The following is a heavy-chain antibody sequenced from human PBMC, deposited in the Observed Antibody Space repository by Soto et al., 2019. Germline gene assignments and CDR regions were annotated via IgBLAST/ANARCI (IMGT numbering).Heavy chain of an antibody. CDR2: IVPRFGSP. CDR1: GGTFSDFA. J-gene: IGHJ6*02. D-gene: IGHD3-16*01. Sequence: QVQLVQSGAEMRKPGSSLRVSCKASGGTFSDFAFSWVRQAPGQGLEWMGGIVPRFGSPNYAQKFGGRVTISADTSTSTVYMEVSSLRVDDTAVYFCARDRIQLRLGKYSFNGMDVWGQGTTITVSS. CDR3: ARDRIQLRLGKYSFNGMDV. V-gene: IGHV1-69*06.